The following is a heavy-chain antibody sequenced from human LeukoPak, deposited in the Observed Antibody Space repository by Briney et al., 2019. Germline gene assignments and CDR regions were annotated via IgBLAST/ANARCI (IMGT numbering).Heavy chain of an antibody. Sequence: PGGSLRLSCAASGFTFSSYGMHWVRQAPGKGLEWVAVIWYDGSNKYYADSVKGRFTISRDNSKNTLYLQMNSLRAEDTAVYYCARERLRLGELSLAAPGFDYWGQGTLVTVSS. CDR2: IWYDGSNK. J-gene: IGHJ4*02. CDR1: GFTFSSYG. CDR3: ARERLRLGELSLAAPGFDY. D-gene: IGHD3-16*02. V-gene: IGHV3-33*01.